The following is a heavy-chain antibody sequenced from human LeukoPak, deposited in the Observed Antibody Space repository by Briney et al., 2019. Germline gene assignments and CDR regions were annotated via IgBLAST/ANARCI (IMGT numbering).Heavy chain of an antibody. Sequence: ASVKVSCKASGYTFTSYGISWVRQAPGQGLEWMGWISAYNGNTNYAQKLQGRVTMTTDTSTSTAYMELRSLRSDDTAVYYCARAPFSSSAGSWFDPWGQGTLVTVSS. CDR1: GYTFTSYG. CDR3: ARAPFSSSAGSWFDP. V-gene: IGHV1-18*01. D-gene: IGHD6-6*01. J-gene: IGHJ5*02. CDR2: ISAYNGNT.